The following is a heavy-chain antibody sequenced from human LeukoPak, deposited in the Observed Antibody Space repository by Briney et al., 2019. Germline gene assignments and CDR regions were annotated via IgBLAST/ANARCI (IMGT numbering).Heavy chain of an antibody. V-gene: IGHV1-69*13. CDR2: IIPIFGTA. J-gene: IGHJ3*02. D-gene: IGHD6-13*01. CDR3: ARGGSSSWYFRDAFDT. CDR1: GGTFSSYA. Sequence: SVKVSCKASGGTFSSYAISWVRQAPGQGLEWMGGIIPIFGTANYAQKFQGRVTITADESTSTAYMELSSLRSEDTAVYYCARGGSSSWYFRDAFDTWGQGTMVTVSS.